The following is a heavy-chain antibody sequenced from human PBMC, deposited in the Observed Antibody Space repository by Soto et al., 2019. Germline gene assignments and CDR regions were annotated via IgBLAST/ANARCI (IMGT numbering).Heavy chain of an antibody. J-gene: IGHJ6*03. Sequence: GASVKVSCKASGYTFTSYGIRWVRQAPGQGLEWMGWISAYNGNTNYAQKLQGRVTMTTDTSTSTAYMELRSLRSDDTAVYYCARKKTGQSFYYYYYMDVWGKGTTVTVSS. CDR2: ISAYNGNT. CDR1: GYTFTSYG. V-gene: IGHV1-18*01. CDR3: ARKKTGQSFYYYYYMDV.